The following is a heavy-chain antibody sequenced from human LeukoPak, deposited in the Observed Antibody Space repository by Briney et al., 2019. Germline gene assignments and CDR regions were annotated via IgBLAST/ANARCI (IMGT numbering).Heavy chain of an antibody. CDR1: GYTLTELS. Sequence: ASVKVSCKVAGYTLTELSMHWERQAPGKGLEWMGGFDPEDGETIYAQKFQGRVTMTEDTSTDTAYMELSSLRSEDTAVYYCATVRQWLVRGYFQHWGQGTLVTVSS. J-gene: IGHJ1*01. CDR3: ATVRQWLVRGYFQH. D-gene: IGHD6-19*01. V-gene: IGHV1-24*01. CDR2: FDPEDGET.